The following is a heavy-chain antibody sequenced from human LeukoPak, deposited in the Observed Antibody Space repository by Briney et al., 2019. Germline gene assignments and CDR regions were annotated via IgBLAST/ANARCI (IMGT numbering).Heavy chain of an antibody. V-gene: IGHV1-18*01. CDR3: ASGSSGYYDFDY. CDR2: ISAYNGNT. J-gene: IGHJ4*02. CDR1: GYTFTSYV. Sequence: ASVKVSCKASGYTFTSYVISWVRQAPGQGLEWMGWISAYNGNTNYAQKLQGRVTMTTDTSTSTAYMELRSLRSDDTAVYYCASGSSGYYDFDYWGQGTLVTVSS. D-gene: IGHD3-22*01.